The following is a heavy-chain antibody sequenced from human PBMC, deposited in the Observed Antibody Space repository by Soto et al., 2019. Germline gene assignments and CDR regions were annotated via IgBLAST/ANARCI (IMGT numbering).Heavy chain of an antibody. CDR3: ARDGCSSTSCYTDYYYGMDV. V-gene: IGHV1-69*01. Sequence: QVQLVQSGAEVKKPGSSVKVSCKASGGTFSSYAISWVRQAPGQGLEWMGGIIAIFGTANYAQKFQGRVTITADESTSTAYMELSSLRSEDTAVYYCARDGCSSTSCYTDYYYGMDVWGQGATVTVSS. D-gene: IGHD2-2*02. CDR1: GGTFSSYA. CDR2: IIAIFGTA. J-gene: IGHJ6*02.